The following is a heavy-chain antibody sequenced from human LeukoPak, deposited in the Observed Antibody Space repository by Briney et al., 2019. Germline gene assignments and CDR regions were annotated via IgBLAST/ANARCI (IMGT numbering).Heavy chain of an antibody. D-gene: IGHD2-2*01. V-gene: IGHV7-4-1*02. J-gene: IGHJ4*02. CDR3: ARDCCDGVVIPAATH. CDR2: INTNTGNP. CDR1: GYTFRTYA. Sequence: ASVKVSCKTSGYTFRTYAMNWVRQAPGQGLEWMGWINTNTGNPTYAQGFTGRIVFSLDTSVKTAYLQIIGLEAEDTAVYYCARDCCDGVVIPAATHWGQGTLVTVSS.